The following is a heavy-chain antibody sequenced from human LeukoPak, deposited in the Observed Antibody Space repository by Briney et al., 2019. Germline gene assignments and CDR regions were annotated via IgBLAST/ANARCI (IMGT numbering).Heavy chain of an antibody. CDR1: GFTFSSYG. V-gene: IGHV3-23*01. J-gene: IGHJ4*02. Sequence: GSLRLSCAASGFTFSSYGMSWVRQAPGKGLEWVSAISGSGGSTYYADSVKGRFTISRDNSKNTLYLQMDTLTAEDTAVYYCAKDQGASSYSFDYWGRGTLVTVSS. D-gene: IGHD1-26*01. CDR2: ISGSGGST. CDR3: AKDQGASSYSFDY.